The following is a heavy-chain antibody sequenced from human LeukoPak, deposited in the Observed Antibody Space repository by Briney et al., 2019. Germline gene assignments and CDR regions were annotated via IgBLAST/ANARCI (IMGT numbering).Heavy chain of an antibody. CDR1: GFTFSSYA. Sequence: GRSLRLSCAASGFTFSSYAMHWVRQAPGKGLEWVAVISYDGSNKYYADSVKGRFTISRDNSKNTLYLQMNGLRAEDTAVYYCAREQGYSAQWLVLYYYYYYGMDVWGQGTTVTVSS. CDR3: AREQGYSAQWLVLYYYYYYGMDV. D-gene: IGHD6-19*01. V-gene: IGHV3-30-3*01. J-gene: IGHJ6*02. CDR2: ISYDGSNK.